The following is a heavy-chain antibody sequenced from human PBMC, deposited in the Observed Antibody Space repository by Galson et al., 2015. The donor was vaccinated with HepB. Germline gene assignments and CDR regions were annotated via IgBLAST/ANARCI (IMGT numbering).Heavy chain of an antibody. J-gene: IGHJ3*02. V-gene: IGHV2-70*01. Sequence: PALVKPTQTLTLTCTFSGFSLSTSGMCVSWIRQPPGKALEWLALIDWDDDKYYSTSLKTRLTISKDTSKNQVVLTMTNMDPVDTATYYCARIRLEGATEGGAFDIWGQGTMVTVSS. CDR1: GFSLSTSGMC. CDR2: IDWDDDK. D-gene: IGHD1-26*01. CDR3: ARIRLEGATEGGAFDI.